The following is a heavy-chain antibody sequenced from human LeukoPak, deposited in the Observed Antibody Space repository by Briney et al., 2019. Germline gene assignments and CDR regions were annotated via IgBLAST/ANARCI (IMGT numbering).Heavy chain of an antibody. V-gene: IGHV1-18*01. CDR2: ISAYNGNT. D-gene: IGHD3-3*01. J-gene: IGHJ4*02. CDR1: GYTFTSYG. CDR3: ARDHGTIFAFDY. Sequence: ASVKVSCKASGYTFTSYGISWVRQAPGQGLEWMGWISAYNGNTNYAQKLQGRVTMTTDTSTSTAYMEPRGLRSGDTAVYYCARDHGTIFAFDYWGQGTLVTVSS.